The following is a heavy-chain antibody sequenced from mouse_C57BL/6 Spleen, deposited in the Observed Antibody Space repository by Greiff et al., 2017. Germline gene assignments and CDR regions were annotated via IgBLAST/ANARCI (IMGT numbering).Heavy chain of an antibody. CDR2: SHPGDGDT. Sequence: QVQLQQSGPELVKPGASVKFSCKASGYAFSSSWMNWVKQRPGKGLEWIGRSHPGDGDTNYNGKFKGKATLTADKSSSTAYMQLSSLTSEDSAVYLCEGDGSGCLGYWGQGTTRTVSS. CDR1: GYAFSSSW. D-gene: IGHD3-2*02. V-gene: IGHV1-82*01. J-gene: IGHJ2*01. CDR3: EGDGSGCLGY.